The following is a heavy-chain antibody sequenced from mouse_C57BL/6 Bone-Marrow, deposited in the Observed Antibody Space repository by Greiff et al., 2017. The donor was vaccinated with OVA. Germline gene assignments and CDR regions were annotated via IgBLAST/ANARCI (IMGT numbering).Heavy chain of an antibody. CDR2: IDPSDSYT. J-gene: IGHJ1*03. CDR3: AREGLRYGYCDV. CDR1: GYTFTSYW. V-gene: IGHV1-50*01. D-gene: IGHD2-2*01. Sequence: QVQLQQPGAELVKPGASVKLSCKASGYTFTSYWMQWVKQRPGQGLEWIGEIDPSDSYTNYNQKFKGKATLTVDTSSSTAYMQLSSLTSEDSAVYYCAREGLRYGYCDVWGTGTTVTVSS.